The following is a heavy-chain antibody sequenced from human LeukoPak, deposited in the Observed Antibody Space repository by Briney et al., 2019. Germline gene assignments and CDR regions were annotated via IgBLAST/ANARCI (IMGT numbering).Heavy chain of an antibody. CDR2: ISSSGSTM. V-gene: IGHV3-11*04. D-gene: IGHD3-10*01. CDR3: AKDLHYGSADY. CDR1: GFIFSDYY. J-gene: IGHJ4*02. Sequence: GGSLRLSCAASGFIFSDYYMSWIRQAPGKGLEWVSYISSSGSTMYYTDSVKGRFTISRDNAKNSLYLQMNSLRAEDTAVYYCAKDLHYGSADYWGQGTLVTVSP.